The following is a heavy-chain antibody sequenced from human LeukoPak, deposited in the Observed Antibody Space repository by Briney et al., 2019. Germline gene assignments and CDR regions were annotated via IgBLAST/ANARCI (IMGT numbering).Heavy chain of an antibody. J-gene: IGHJ4*02. CDR3: ARGIATAGPPFDY. CDR2: ISFDGSNK. Sequence: PGRSLRLSCAASGFTFSSYGMHWVRQAPGKGLEWVAVISFDGSNKYYADSVKGRFTISRDNSKNTLYLQMNSLRAEDTAIYYCARGIATAGPPFDYWGQGTQVTVSS. D-gene: IGHD6-13*01. V-gene: IGHV3-30*19. CDR1: GFTFSSYG.